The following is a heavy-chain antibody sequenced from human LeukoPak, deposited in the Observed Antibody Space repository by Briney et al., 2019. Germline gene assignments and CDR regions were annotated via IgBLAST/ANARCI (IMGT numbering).Heavy chain of an antibody. CDR2: FYASGTT. Sequence: SETLSLTCTVSGGSIVSHYWNWIRQPAGRGLEWIGRFYASGTTNTSPSLKSRVTMSVDTSKNQFSLKLSSVTAADTAVYYCARDDYGGTFGYWGQGTLVTVSS. CDR1: GGSIVSHY. CDR3: ARDDYGGTFGY. J-gene: IGHJ4*02. D-gene: IGHD4-23*01. V-gene: IGHV4-4*07.